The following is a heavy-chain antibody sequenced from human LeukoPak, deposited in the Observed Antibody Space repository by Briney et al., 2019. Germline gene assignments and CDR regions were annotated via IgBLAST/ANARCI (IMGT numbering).Heavy chain of an antibody. V-gene: IGHV1-2*02. J-gene: IGHJ4*02. CDR2: INPNSGGT. CDR3: ARESMGATTGYFDY. CDR1: GYTFTGYY. Sequence: GASVKVSCKASGYTFTGYYMHWVRQAPGQGPEWMGWINPNSGGTNYAQKFQGRVTMTRDTSISTAYMELSRLRSDDTAVYYCARESMGATTGYFDYWGQGTLVTVSS. D-gene: IGHD1-26*01.